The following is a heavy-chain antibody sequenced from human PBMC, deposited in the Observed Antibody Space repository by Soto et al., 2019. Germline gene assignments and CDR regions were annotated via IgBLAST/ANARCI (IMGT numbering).Heavy chain of an antibody. CDR2: ISSSNIYI. CDR1: GVTFSSYS. V-gene: IGHV3-21*01. CDR3: ARGVGATFYFAY. J-gene: IGHJ4*02. D-gene: IGHD1-26*01. Sequence: PGRSLRLSCAASGVTFSSYSMNWVRQAPGKGLEWVSSISSSNIYIYYADSVKGRFTITRDNAKNSLYLQMNSLRAEDTAVYYCARGVGATFYFAYWGQGTLVTVSS.